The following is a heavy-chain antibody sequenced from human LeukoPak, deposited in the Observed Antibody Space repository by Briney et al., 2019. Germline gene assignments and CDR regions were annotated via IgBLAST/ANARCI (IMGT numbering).Heavy chain of an antibody. V-gene: IGHV1-2*04. D-gene: IGHD3-16*01. Sequence: GASVKVSCKASGYTFTGYYMHWVRQAPGQGLEWMGWINPNSGGTNYAQKFQGWVTMTRDTSISTAYMELSRLRSDDTAVYYCGVWGRMATPHYYFDYWGQGTLVTVSS. CDR3: GVWGRMATPHYYFDY. CDR1: GYTFTGYY. CDR2: INPNSGGT. J-gene: IGHJ4*02.